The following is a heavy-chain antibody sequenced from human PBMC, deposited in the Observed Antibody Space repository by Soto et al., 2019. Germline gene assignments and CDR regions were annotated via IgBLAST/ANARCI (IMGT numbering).Heavy chain of an antibody. J-gene: IGHJ4*02. CDR1: GFTFSSYA. CDR3: ARHLHSSSWGSVGK. D-gene: IGHD6-13*01. V-gene: IGHV3-30-3*01. Sequence: QVQLVESGGGVVQTGRSLRLSCAASGFTFSSYAMHWVRQAPGKGLEWVAVISYDGSNKYYADSVKGRFTISRDNSKNTLYLQMKSLRAEDTAVYYCARHLHSSSWGSVGKWGQGTLVTVSS. CDR2: ISYDGSNK.